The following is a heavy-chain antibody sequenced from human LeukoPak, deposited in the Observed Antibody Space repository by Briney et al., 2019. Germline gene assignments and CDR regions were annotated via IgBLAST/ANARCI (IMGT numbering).Heavy chain of an antibody. CDR2: IKIKSDGGTT. J-gene: IGHJ5*02. CDR3: VTDKVESIRSHRSDP. D-gene: IGHD3-3*01. V-gene: IGHV3-15*01. CDR1: GFTFTDAR. Sequence: NPGGSLRLSCAASGFTFTDARMSWVRQAPGKGLEWVGRIKIKSDGGTTDYAAPVKGRFTISRDDSKNMLYLQMNSLTTEDTAVYYCVTDKVESIRSHRSDPWGQGTLVTVSS.